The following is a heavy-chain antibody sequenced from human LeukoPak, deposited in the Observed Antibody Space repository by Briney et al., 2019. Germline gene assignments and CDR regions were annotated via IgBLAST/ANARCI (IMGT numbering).Heavy chain of an antibody. CDR3: AKEQDNQLLLSHFDY. CDR2: VSGDGVRA. V-gene: IGHV3-23*01. CDR1: GFIFSNYA. D-gene: IGHD2-2*01. J-gene: IGHJ4*02. Sequence: GGSLRLSCTGFIFSNYAVSWVRQAPGKGLEWVSAVSGDGVRAFYADSVKGRFTISRDNSMSTLSLQMNSLRAEDTAVYYCAKEQDNQLLLSHFDYWGQGILVTVSS.